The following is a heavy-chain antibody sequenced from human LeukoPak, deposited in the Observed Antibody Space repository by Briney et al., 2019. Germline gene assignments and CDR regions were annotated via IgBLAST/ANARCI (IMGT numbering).Heavy chain of an antibody. J-gene: IGHJ4*02. Sequence: GASVKVSCKASGYTFTNYYMHWVRQAPGQGLEWMGWISTQSGNTNYAQKVQGRLTLTTDRSTNTAYMELRSLRSDDTAVYYCARGAYGDKWGQGTMVTVSS. D-gene: IGHD4-17*01. CDR3: ARGAYGDK. V-gene: IGHV1-18*04. CDR1: GYTFTNYY. CDR2: ISTQSGNT.